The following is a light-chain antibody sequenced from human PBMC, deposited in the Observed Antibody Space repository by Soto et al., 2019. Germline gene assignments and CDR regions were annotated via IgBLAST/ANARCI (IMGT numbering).Light chain of an antibody. CDR1: SSDVGAYKY. CDR3: TSYVGNDIWV. CDR2: EVT. V-gene: IGLV2-8*01. Sequence: QSALTQPPSASGSPGQSVTISCTGTSSDVGAYKYVPWYQQYQGKAPKLMIYEVTKRPSGVPDRFSGSKSGNTASLTVSGLQAEDEADYYCTSYVGNDIWVFGGGTKLTVL. J-gene: IGLJ3*02.